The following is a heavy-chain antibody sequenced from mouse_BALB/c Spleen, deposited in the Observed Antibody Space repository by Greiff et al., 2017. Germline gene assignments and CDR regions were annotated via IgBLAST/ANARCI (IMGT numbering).Heavy chain of an antibody. CDR3: ARLPTIAPYYAMDY. V-gene: IGHV5-6*02. D-gene: IGHD2-12*01. Sequence: DVKLVESGGDLVKPGGSLKLSCAASGFTFSSYGMSWVRQTPDKRLEWVATISSGGSYTYYPDSVKGRFTISRDNAKNTLYLQMSSLKSEDTAMYYCARLPTIAPYYAMDYWGQGTSVTVSS. CDR1: GFTFSSYG. J-gene: IGHJ4*01. CDR2: ISSGGSYT.